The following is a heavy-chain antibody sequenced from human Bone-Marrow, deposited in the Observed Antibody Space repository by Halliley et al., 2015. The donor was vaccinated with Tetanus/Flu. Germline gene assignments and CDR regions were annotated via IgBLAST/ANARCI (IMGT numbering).Heavy chain of an antibody. D-gene: IGHD3-10*01. Sequence: MGGIRRSGGSTSYAQKFQGRVTMTRDTSTSTVYMELSSLRSEDTAVYYCAREGRDEYRGGFDIWGQGTMVTVSS. J-gene: IGHJ3*02. CDR2: IRRSGGST. CDR3: AREGRDEYRGGFDI. V-gene: IGHV1-46*01.